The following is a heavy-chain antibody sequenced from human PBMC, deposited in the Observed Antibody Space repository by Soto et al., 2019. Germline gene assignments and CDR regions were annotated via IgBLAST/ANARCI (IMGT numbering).Heavy chain of an antibody. Sequence: GGSLRLSCAASGFTFSSYSMNWVRQAPGKGLEWVSYISSSSSTIYYVDSVKGRFTISRDNAKNSLYLQMNSLRDEDTAVYYCAREKKVVPAASYYYYGMDVWGQGTTVTVSS. CDR2: ISSSSSTI. CDR3: AREKKVVPAASYYYYGMDV. J-gene: IGHJ6*02. CDR1: GFTFSSYS. D-gene: IGHD2-2*01. V-gene: IGHV3-48*02.